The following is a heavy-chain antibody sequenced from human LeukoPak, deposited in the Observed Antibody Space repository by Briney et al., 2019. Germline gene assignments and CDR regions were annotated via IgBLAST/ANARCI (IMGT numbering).Heavy chain of an antibody. V-gene: IGHV4-34*01. CDR3: ARQNDSSGYYYFDY. J-gene: IGHJ4*02. D-gene: IGHD3-22*01. CDR2: INHSGST. CDR1: GGSFSGYY. Sequence: SETLSLTCAVYGGSFSGYYWSWIRQPPGKGLEWIGEINHSGSTNYNPSLKSRVTISVDTSKNQFSLKLSSVTAADTAVYYCARQNDSSGYYYFDYWGQGTLVPVSS.